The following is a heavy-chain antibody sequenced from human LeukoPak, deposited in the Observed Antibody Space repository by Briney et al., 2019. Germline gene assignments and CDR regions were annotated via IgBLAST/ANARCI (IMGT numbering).Heavy chain of an antibody. CDR3: ARGRGGPGA. CDR1: GGSFSGYY. Sequence: SETLSLTCAVYGGSFSGYYWSWIGQPPGKGLEWIGEINHSASTNYNPSLKSRVTISVDTSKNQFSLKLSSVTAADTAVYYCARGRGGPGAWGQGTLVTVSS. CDR2: INHSAST. J-gene: IGHJ4*02. V-gene: IGHV4-34*01. D-gene: IGHD3-10*01.